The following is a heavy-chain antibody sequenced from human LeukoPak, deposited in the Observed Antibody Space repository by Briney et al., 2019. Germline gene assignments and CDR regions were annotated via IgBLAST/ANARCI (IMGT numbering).Heavy chain of an antibody. CDR3: AKVQPVRGVSHAFDI. CDR1: GFTFSNYG. D-gene: IGHD3-10*01. CDR2: ISGSGANT. V-gene: IGHV3-23*01. J-gene: IGHJ3*02. Sequence: GGSLRLSCAASGFTFSNYGMSWVRQAPGKGLEWVSVISGSGANTYYADSVKGRFTISRDNSKNTLYLQMNSLRAEDTAVYYCAKVQPVRGVSHAFDIWGQGTMVTVSS.